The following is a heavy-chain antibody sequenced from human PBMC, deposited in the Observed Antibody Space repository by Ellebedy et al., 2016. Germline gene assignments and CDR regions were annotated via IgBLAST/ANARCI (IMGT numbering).Heavy chain of an antibody. Sequence: GSLRLSXTVSGGSISSYYWSWIRQPPGKGLEWIGYIYYSGSTNYNPSLKSRVTISVDTSKNQFSLRLSSVTAADMAVYYCARQMATISTDWFDPWGQGTLVTVSS. CDR3: ARQMATISTDWFDP. V-gene: IGHV4-59*01. CDR2: IYYSGST. D-gene: IGHD5-24*01. J-gene: IGHJ5*01. CDR1: GGSISSYY.